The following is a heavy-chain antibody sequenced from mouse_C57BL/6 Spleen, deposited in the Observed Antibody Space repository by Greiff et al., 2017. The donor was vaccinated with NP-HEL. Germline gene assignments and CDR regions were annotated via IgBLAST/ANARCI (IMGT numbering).Heavy chain of an antibody. CDR3: ARGNYGKGRDYFDY. Sequence: QLQQSGAELVRPGTSVKVSCKASGYAFTNYLIEWVKQRPGQGLEWIGVINPGSGGTNYNEKFKGKATLTADKSSSTAYMKLSSLTSEDSAVYFCARGNYGKGRDYFDYWGQGTTLTVSS. CDR1: GYAFTNYL. D-gene: IGHD2-1*01. J-gene: IGHJ2*01. CDR2: INPGSGGT. V-gene: IGHV1-54*01.